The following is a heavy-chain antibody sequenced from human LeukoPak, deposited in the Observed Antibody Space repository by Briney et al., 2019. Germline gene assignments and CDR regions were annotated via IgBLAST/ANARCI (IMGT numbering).Heavy chain of an antibody. J-gene: IGHJ4*02. D-gene: IGHD1/OR15-1a*01. CDR3: AKDSPSRTATTEIPVDY. CDR2: ISSSSSYI. V-gene: IGHV3-21*01. Sequence: GGSLRLSCAASGFSFSDYTMNWVRQAPGKGLEWVSSISSSSSYIYFANSVRGRFTIYRDNAKNSLYLQMNSLRVEDTAVYYCAKDSPSRTATTEIPVDYWGQGTLVTVSS. CDR1: GFSFSDYT.